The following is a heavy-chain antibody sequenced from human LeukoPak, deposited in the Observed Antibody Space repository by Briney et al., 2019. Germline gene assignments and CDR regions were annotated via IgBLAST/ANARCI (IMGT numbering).Heavy chain of an antibody. D-gene: IGHD2-15*01. CDR3: ASAPVTSCRGAFCYSFDY. J-gene: IGHJ4*02. CDR2: TSSSDAGV. Sequence: GGSLRLSCAASVFPLSSYAMRWGRQGPGKGLEWVSATSSSDAGVYHAESARGRLTISRENSKDTLYLQMNSLRVEDAAVYYCASAPVTSCRGAFCYSFDYWGQGTLVTVSS. V-gene: IGHV3-23*01. CDR1: VFPLSSYA.